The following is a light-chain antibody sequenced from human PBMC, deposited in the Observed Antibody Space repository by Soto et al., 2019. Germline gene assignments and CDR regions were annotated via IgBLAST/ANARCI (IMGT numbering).Light chain of an antibody. CDR2: AAS. CDR3: QQYNTYPRT. J-gene: IGKJ1*01. CDR1: QAISNY. V-gene: IGKV1-16*01. Sequence: DIQMTQSPPSVSASVGDRVTITCRASQAISNYLAWFQLKPGKAPRSLIFAASYLHTGVPSRFSGSGSGTDFTLTINSLQPEDFATYYCQQYNTYPRTFGQGTKVEIK.